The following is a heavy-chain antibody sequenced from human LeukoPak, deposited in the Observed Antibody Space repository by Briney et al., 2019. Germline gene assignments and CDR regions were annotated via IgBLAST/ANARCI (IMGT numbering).Heavy chain of an antibody. Sequence: ASVKVSCKASGYTFTSYAMHWVRQAPGRRLEWMGWINAGNGNTKYSQKFQGRVTITRDTSASTAYMELSSLRSEDTAVYYCARVRGGWFPLDYWGQGTLVTVSS. CDR2: INAGNGNT. CDR1: GYTFTSYA. CDR3: ARVRGGWFPLDY. J-gene: IGHJ4*02. V-gene: IGHV1-3*01. D-gene: IGHD6-19*01.